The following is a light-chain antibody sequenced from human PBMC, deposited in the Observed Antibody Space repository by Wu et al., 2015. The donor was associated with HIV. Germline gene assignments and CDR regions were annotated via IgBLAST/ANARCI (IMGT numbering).Light chain of an antibody. V-gene: IGKV1-13*02. J-gene: IGKJ1*01. CDR1: QGVGSD. CDR3: QRYNTAPWT. CDR2: AAS. Sequence: AMQLTQSPSTLSASVGDSVTITCRASQGVGSDLAWYQHKPGSSPKLLIYAASELESGVPSRFSGSGSGTDFTLTISSLQPEDVATYYCQRYNTAPWTFGQGTKVE.